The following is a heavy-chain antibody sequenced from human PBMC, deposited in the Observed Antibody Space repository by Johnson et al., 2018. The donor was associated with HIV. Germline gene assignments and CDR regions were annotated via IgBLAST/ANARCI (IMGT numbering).Heavy chain of an antibody. J-gene: IGHJ3*02. CDR2: IWYDGSNK. Sequence: QMQLVESGGGLIQPGGSLRLSCAASGFTVSSNYMSWVRQAPGKGLEWVAVIWYDGSNKYYADSVKGRFTISRDNSKNTLFLQMNSLRAEDTAVYYCARDSHNFWTDAFDIWGQGTMVTVSS. CDR3: ARDSHNFWTDAFDI. CDR1: GFTVSSNY. D-gene: IGHD3/OR15-3a*01. V-gene: IGHV3-33*08.